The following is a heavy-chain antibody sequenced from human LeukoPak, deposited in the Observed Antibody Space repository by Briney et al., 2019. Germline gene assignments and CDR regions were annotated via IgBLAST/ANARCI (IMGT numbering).Heavy chain of an antibody. CDR2: IIPILAKA. V-gene: IGHV1-69*08. CDR1: GGTLSNST. Sequence: ASVKVSCKASGGTLSNSTITWVRRAPGQGLEWMGRIIPILAKANYAQKFQGRVTITADKSTSTAYMELSSLRSEDTAVYYCARERGSSLWGQGTLVTVSS. J-gene: IGHJ4*02. CDR3: ARERGSSL. D-gene: IGHD3-10*01.